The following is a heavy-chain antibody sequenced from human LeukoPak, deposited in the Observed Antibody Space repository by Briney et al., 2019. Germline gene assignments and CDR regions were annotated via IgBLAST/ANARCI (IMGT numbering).Heavy chain of an antibody. CDR3: ARSGALEWLLYFDY. J-gene: IGHJ4*02. CDR1: GSSFTSYW. CDR2: IYPGDSDT. Sequence: GASLQISCKGSGSSFTSYWIGWVRPLPGKGLEWMGIIYPGDSDTRYSPSFQGQVTISADKSISTAYLQWSSLKASDTAMYYCARSGALEWLLYFDYWGQGTLVTVSS. D-gene: IGHD3-3*01. V-gene: IGHV5-51*01.